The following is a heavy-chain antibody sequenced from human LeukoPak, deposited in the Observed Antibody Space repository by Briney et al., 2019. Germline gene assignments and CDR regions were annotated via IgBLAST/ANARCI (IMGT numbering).Heavy chain of an antibody. J-gene: IGHJ3*02. V-gene: IGHV1-18*01. CDR1: GYTFNNYG. CDR3: ARQSYFDGRGDDAFDI. D-gene: IGHD2-15*01. CDR2: ISPYNGNT. Sequence: ASVKVSCKASGYTFNNYGISWVRQVPGQGLEWMGWISPYNGNTKFAQKFKGRVTVNTETSTSTAYMELRSLRSDDTAVYYCARQSYFDGRGDDAFDIWGQGTMVTVSS.